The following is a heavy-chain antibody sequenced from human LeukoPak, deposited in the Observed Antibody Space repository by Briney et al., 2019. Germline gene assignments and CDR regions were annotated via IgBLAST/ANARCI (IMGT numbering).Heavy chain of an antibody. J-gene: IGHJ6*03. V-gene: IGHV3-23*01. CDR3: ARPSDHYYYYFYMDV. CDR1: GFTFSSYA. CDR2: ISGSGGST. Sequence: PGGSLRLSCAASGFTFSSYAMSWVRQAPGKGLEWVSAISGSGGSTYYADSVKGRFTISRDNSENTLYLQMNSLRIEDAGVYYCARPSDHYYYYFYMDVWGQGTTVTVSS.